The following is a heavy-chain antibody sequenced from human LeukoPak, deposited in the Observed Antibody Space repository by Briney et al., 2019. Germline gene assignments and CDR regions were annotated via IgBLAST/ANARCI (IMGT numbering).Heavy chain of an antibody. CDR2: ISVYNGNT. Sequence: GASVKVYCKASGYTFANFGITWVREAPGQGLEWMGWISVYNGNTNYAQNLQGRVTLTTDTSTSTAYMELRSLRSDDTALYYCATTCSSSSCYMVHWGQGTLVTVSS. CDR1: GYTFANFG. CDR3: ATTCSSSSCYMVH. J-gene: IGHJ4*02. V-gene: IGHV1-18*01. D-gene: IGHD2-2*02.